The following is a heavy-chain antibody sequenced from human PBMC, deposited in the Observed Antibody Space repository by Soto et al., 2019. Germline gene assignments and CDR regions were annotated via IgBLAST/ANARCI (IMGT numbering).Heavy chain of an antibody. CDR1: EFTFDKYY. CDR3: ARGNWNYYYGFDV. D-gene: IGHD1-20*01. J-gene: IGHJ6*02. Sequence: GGSLRLSCAASEFTFDKYYMTWVRQAPGKGPEWVANIKPDGSEEYYVDSVKGRFTISRDNANNSLYLQMNSLRAEDTAVYFCARGNWNYYYGFDVWGQGTTVTVSS. CDR2: IKPDGSEE. V-gene: IGHV3-7*01.